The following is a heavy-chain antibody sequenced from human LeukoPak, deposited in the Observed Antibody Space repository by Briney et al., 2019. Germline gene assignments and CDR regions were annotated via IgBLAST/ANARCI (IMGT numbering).Heavy chain of an antibody. D-gene: IGHD1/OR15-1a*01. Sequence: GGSLRLSRAASGFTYSSYAMSWVRQAPGKGLEWVSAISGSGGSTYYADSVKGRFTISRDNSKNTLYLQINSVRAEDSAVYYCAKNRAITTAGIDVDVWGKGATVTVSS. V-gene: IGHV3-23*01. CDR2: ISGSGGST. J-gene: IGHJ6*04. CDR3: AKNRAITTAGIDVDV. CDR1: GFTYSSYA.